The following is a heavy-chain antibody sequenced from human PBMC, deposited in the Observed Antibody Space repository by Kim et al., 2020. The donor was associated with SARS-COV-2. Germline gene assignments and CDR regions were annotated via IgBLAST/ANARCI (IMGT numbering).Heavy chain of an antibody. Sequence: SETLSLTCTVSGGSISSSSYYWGWIRQPPGKGLEWIGSIYYSGSTYYNPSLKSRVTISVDTSKNQFSLKLSSVTAADTAVYYCARDKDSSGYYYVPYYYYGMGVWGQGTTVTVSS. CDR2: IYYSGST. D-gene: IGHD3-22*01. CDR1: GGSISSSSYY. CDR3: ARDKDSSGYYYVPYYYYGMGV. J-gene: IGHJ6*02. V-gene: IGHV4-39*07.